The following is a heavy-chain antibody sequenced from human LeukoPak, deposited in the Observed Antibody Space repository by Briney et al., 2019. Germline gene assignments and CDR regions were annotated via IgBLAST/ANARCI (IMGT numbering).Heavy chain of an antibody. CDR2: IYHSGST. D-gene: IGHD3-3*01. CDR1: GYSISSGYY. J-gene: IGHJ4*02. Sequence: SETLSLTCAVSGYSISSGYYWGWIRQPPGKGLEWIGSIYHSGSTYYNPSLKSRVTISVDTSKNQFSLKLSSVTAADTAVYYCARVDYDFWSGYPYGGPFDYWGQGTLVTVSS. V-gene: IGHV4-38-2*01. CDR3: ARVDYDFWSGYPYGGPFDY.